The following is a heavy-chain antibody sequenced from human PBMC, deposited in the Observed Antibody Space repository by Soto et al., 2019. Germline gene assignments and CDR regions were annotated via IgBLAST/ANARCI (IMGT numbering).Heavy chain of an antibody. D-gene: IGHD1-7*01. J-gene: IGHJ4*02. Sequence: QVQLVESGGGVVQPGKSLRLSCAASGFTFNTYGMHWVRQAPGKGPEWVAVISNDGSNKYYADSVKGRFTISRDNSKNTLYLQMNSLRAEVTAVYYCANWNYPLSDWGQGTLVTVSS. CDR2: ISNDGSNK. CDR3: ANWNYPLSD. V-gene: IGHV3-30*18. CDR1: GFTFNTYG.